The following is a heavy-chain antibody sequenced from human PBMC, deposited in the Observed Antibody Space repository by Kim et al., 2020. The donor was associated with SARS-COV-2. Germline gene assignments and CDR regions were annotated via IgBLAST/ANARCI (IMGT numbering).Heavy chain of an antibody. CDR3: ATDYVNYYLQYSMDV. Sequence: ADSVKGRFTTSRDNDKNSLYLQINSLRAEDKALYYCATDYVNYYLQYSMDVWGQGTTVTVPS. J-gene: IGHJ6*02. D-gene: IGHD4-17*01. V-gene: IGHV3-11*06.